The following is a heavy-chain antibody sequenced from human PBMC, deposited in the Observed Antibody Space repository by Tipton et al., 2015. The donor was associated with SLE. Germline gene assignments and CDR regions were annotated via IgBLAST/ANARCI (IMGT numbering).Heavy chain of an antibody. CDR1: GYSLTSGYY. V-gene: IGHV4-38-2*02. CDR3: ARGTPFMEFERNWFDP. D-gene: IGHD3-3*02. J-gene: IGHJ5*02. CDR2: IHHSGNT. Sequence: TLSLTCIVSGYSLTSGYYWGWIRQPPGKGLEWIGSIHHSGNTYYNPSLKSRVTISVDTSKNQFSLKLSSVTAADTAVYYCARGTPFMEFERNWFDPWGQGTLVTASS.